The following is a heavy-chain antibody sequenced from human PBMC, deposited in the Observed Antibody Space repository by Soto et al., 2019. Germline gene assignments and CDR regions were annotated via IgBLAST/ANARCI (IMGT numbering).Heavy chain of an antibody. CDR1: GFIFSDYA. CDR2: ISGTRGRHRNT. Sequence: EVHLLESGGNLVQPGMSLRLSCAASGFIFSDYAMTWVRQAPGKGLEWVSTISGTRGRHRNTFYTASVKGGLTVTRDNSKNTLFLEMNSLRVEDTAVYYCAKTMSTLGGYDRNWLAPWGQGTLVTVSS. J-gene: IGHJ5*02. CDR3: AKTMSTLGGYDRNWLAP. D-gene: IGHD5-12*01. V-gene: IGHV3-23*01.